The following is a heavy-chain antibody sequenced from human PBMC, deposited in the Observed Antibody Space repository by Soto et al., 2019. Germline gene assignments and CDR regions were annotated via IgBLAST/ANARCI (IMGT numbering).Heavy chain of an antibody. CDR1: GGSFSGYY. D-gene: IGHD6-6*01. CDR3: AIAAAPFDY. Sequence: QVQLQQWGAGLLKPSETLSLTCAVYGGSFSGYYWSWIRQPPGKGLEWIGEINHSGSTNYNPSLTXRXTXXGDTPKNQFSLKLSSVTAADTPVYDCAIAAAPFDYWGQGTLVTVSS. J-gene: IGHJ4*02. CDR2: INHSGST. V-gene: IGHV4-34*01.